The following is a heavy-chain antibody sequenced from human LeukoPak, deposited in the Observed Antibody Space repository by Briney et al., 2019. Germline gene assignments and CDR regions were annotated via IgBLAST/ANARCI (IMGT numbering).Heavy chain of an antibody. Sequence: SETLSLTCTVSGGSISSYYWSWTRQPPGKGLEWIGYIYYSGSTNYNPSLKSRVTISVDTSKNQFSLKLSSVTAADTAVYYCARDLGYGDAFDIWGQGTVVTVSS. CDR1: GGSISSYY. J-gene: IGHJ3*02. CDR3: ARDLGYGDAFDI. V-gene: IGHV4-59*01. D-gene: IGHD2-15*01. CDR2: IYYSGST.